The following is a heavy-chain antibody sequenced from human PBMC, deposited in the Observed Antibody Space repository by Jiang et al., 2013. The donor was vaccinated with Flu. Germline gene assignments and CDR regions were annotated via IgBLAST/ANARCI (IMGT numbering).Heavy chain of an antibody. V-gene: IGHV3-15*01. CDR1: GFTFSNAW. CDR2: IKSKTDGGTT. D-gene: IGHD2-15*01. J-gene: IGHJ6*02. Sequence: GLVKPGGSLRLSCAASGFTFSNAWMSWVRQAPGKGLEWVGRIKSKTDGGTTDYAAPVKGRFTISRDDSKNTLYLQMNSLKTEDTAVYYCTTWVCSGGSCSAYYYYGMDVWGQGTTVTVSS. CDR3: TTWVCSGGSCSAYYYYGMDV.